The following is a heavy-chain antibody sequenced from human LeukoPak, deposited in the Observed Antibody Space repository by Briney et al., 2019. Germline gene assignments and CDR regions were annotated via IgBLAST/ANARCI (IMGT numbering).Heavy chain of an antibody. Sequence: PSETLSLTCTVSGGSISSYYWSWIRQPPGKELEWIGYIYYSGSTHYNPSLKSRVTISVDTSKNQFSLKLRSVTAADTAVYYCARDPGGRTNLGDDYWGQGTLVTVSS. CDR1: GGSISSYY. J-gene: IGHJ4*02. CDR2: IYYSGST. CDR3: ARDPGGRTNLGDDY. D-gene: IGHD1-7*01. V-gene: IGHV4-59*01.